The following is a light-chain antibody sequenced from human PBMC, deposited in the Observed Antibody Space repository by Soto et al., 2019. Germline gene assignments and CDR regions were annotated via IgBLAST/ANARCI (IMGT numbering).Light chain of an antibody. J-gene: IGLJ2*01. CDR3: ATWETSLTGVA. CDR2: END. V-gene: IGLV1-51*01. Sequence: QSVLTQPPSVSAAPGQTVTISCSGTTANLGTNYVSWYQQLPGTVPKLLIYENDKRPSGIPDRFSGSKSGSSATLAITGLRTEDEAEYFCATWETSLTGVAFGGGTKLTVL. CDR1: TANLGTNY.